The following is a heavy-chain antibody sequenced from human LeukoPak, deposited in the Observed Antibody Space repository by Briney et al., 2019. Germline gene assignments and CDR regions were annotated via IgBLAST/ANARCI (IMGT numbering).Heavy chain of an antibody. Sequence: SETLSLTCTVSGGSISSSRFYWGWIRQPPGKGLEWIGSIFYSGSTSYNPSLKSRVTISVDTSKNQFSLRLLSVTVADTAVYYRARHNIGYHYDDSGDGAFDLWGQGTLVTVST. V-gene: IGHV4-39*01. J-gene: IGHJ3*01. CDR3: ARHNIGYHYDDSGDGAFDL. CDR2: IFYSGST. D-gene: IGHD3-22*01. CDR1: GGSISSSRFY.